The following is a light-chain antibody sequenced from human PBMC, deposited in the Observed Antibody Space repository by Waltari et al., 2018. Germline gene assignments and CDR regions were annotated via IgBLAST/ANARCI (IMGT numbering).Light chain of an antibody. V-gene: IGKV4-1*01. CDR1: QTVLHSSNNKNY. J-gene: IGKJ4*01. CDR2: WAS. Sequence: DIVMTQSPYSLAVSLGERATINCKSTQTVLHSSNNKNYLAWYQQKPGQPPKLLIYWASTRESGVPDRFSGSGSGTDFALTISSLQAEDVAVYYCQQYYNTPLTFGGGTKVEIK. CDR3: QQYYNTPLT.